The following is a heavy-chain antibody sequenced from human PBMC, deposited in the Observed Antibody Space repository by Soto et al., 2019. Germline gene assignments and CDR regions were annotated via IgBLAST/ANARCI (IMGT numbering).Heavy chain of an antibody. CDR3: AKECCGADCALDS. D-gene: IGHD2-21*02. V-gene: IGHV3-23*01. Sequence: XGSLRLSFSPSGFSFSSYAMSWVRQAPGKGLDWVSSISDGGGSTNYADSVRGRFTIARDRSKNTLYLHMISLRAEDTAVYHCAKECCGADCALDSWGQGTLVTVSS. J-gene: IGHJ4*02. CDR2: ISDGGGST. CDR1: GFSFSSYA.